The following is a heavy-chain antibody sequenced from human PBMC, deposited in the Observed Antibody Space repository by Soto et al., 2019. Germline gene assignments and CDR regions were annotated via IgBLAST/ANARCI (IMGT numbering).Heavy chain of an antibody. V-gene: IGHV3-7*03. Sequence: PGGSLRLSCAASGFTFSSYWMSWFRQAPGKGLAWVADIKQDGTEKYYVDSVKGRFTISRDNAKNSLYLQMNSLRAEDTAVYYCARDKYYDFWIGYSNYYFDYWGQGALVTVSS. CDR1: GFTFSSYW. CDR2: IKQDGTEK. J-gene: IGHJ4*02. CDR3: ARDKYYDFWIGYSNYYFDY. D-gene: IGHD3-3*01.